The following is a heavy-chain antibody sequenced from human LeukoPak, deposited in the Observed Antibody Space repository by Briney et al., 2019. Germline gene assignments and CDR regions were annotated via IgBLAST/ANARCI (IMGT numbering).Heavy chain of an antibody. V-gene: IGHV1-46*01. CDR2: INPSGGST. D-gene: IGHD5-12*01. Sequence: ASVKVSCKASGYTFTSYYMHWVRQAPGQGLEWMGIINPSGGSTSYAQKFQGRVTMTRDTSTSTVYMELSGLRSEDTAVYYCARALPAAVAINWFDPWGQGTLVTVSS. CDR3: ARALPAAVAINWFDP. CDR1: GYTFTSYY. J-gene: IGHJ5*02.